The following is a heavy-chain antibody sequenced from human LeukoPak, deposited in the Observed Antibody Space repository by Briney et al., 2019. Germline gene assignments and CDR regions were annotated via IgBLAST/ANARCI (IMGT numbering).Heavy chain of an antibody. CDR3: ARGAVAYYYFDN. Sequence: PSETLSLTCAVYGGSFSGYYWSWIRQPPGKGLEWIGYIYYSGSTNYNPSLKSRVTISVDTSKNQFSLKLSSVTAADTAVYYCARGAVAYYYFDNWGQGTLVTVSS. CDR2: IYYSGST. V-gene: IGHV4-59*01. J-gene: IGHJ4*02. D-gene: IGHD6-19*01. CDR1: GGSFSGYY.